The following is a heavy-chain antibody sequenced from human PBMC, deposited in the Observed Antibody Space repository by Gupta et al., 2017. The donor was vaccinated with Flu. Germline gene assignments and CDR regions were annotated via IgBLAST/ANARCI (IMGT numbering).Heavy chain of an antibody. V-gene: IGHV4-38-2*01. J-gene: IGHJ4*02. CDR3: ARVGETVTTSLDY. D-gene: IGHD4-17*01. CDR2: IYHSGST. CDR1: GYSISSGYY. Sequence: QVQLQESGPGLVKPSETLSLTCAVSGYSISSGYYWGWIRQPPGKGLEWIGSIYHSGSTYYNPSLKSRVTISVDTSKNQFSLKLSSVTAADTAVYYCARVGETVTTSLDYWGQGTLVTVSS.